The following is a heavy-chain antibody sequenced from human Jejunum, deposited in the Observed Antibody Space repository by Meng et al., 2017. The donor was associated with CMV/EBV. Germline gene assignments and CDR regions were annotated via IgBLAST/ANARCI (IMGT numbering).Heavy chain of an antibody. CDR1: GYTFINFG. V-gene: IGHV1-18*01. D-gene: IGHD3-3*01. CDR3: ARDFWSSFDAY. CDR2: SSTSNDNT. J-gene: IGHJ4*02. Sequence: QVHLVQSGAEVKNPGASVKVSCKASGYTFINFGISWVRQAPGQGLEWVGWSSTSNDNTHYAQKFQGRVTMTTDTTTSTAYMELRSLRSDDTAMYFCARDFWSSFDAYWGQGTLVTVSS.